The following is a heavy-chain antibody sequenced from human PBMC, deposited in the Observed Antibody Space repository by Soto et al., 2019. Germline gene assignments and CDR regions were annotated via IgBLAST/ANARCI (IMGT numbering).Heavy chain of an antibody. CDR1: GGSISSYY. D-gene: IGHD4-17*01. CDR3: ARGSYGGKRYYFDY. J-gene: IGHJ4*02. Sequence: SETLSLTCTVSGGSISSYYWSWIRQPPGKGLEWIGYIYYSGSTYYNPSLKSRVTISVDTSKNQFSLKLSSVTAADTAVYYCARGSYGGKRYYFDYWGQGTLVTVSS. CDR2: IYYSGST. V-gene: IGHV4-59*08.